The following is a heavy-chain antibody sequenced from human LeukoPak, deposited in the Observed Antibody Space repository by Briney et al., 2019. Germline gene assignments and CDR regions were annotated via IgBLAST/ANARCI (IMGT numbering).Heavy chain of an antibody. V-gene: IGHV4-39*01. CDR1: GGSISSSSYY. D-gene: IGHD3-3*01. J-gene: IGHJ4*02. Sequence: ETLSLTCTVSGGSISSSSYYWGWIRQPPGKGLEWIGSIYYSGSTYCNPSLKSRVTISVDTSKNQFSLKLSSVTAADTAVYHARLFHYDFWSGYFSGDYWGQGTLVTVSS. CDR2: IYYSGST. CDR3: RLFHYDFWSGYFSGDY.